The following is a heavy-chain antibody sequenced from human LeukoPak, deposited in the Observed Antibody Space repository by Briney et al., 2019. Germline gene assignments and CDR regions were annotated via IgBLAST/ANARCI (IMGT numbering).Heavy chain of an antibody. D-gene: IGHD3-22*01. Sequence: GGSLRLSCAASGFTFGSYGMSWVRQAPGKGLEWVSFITPNVDRTSYADSVGGRFTISRDNPRNTLYMQMNSLRDEDTALYYCAIMHGYYDGSGYWVQWGQGTLVTVSS. J-gene: IGHJ1*01. V-gene: IGHV3-23*01. CDR1: GFTFGSYG. CDR3: AIMHGYYDGSGYWVQ. CDR2: ITPNVDRT.